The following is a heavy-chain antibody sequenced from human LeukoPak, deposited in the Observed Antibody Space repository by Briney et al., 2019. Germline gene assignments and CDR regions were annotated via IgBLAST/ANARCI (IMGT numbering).Heavy chain of an antibody. CDR1: GGTFSSYA. CDR2: ISAYNGNT. CDR3: ARVRPFFWSGYQDAFDI. Sequence: PGASVKVSCKASGGTFSSYAISWVRQAPGQGLEWMGWISAYNGNTNYAQKLQGRVTMTTDTSTSTAYMELRSLRSDDTAVYYCARVRPFFWSGYQDAFDIWGQGTMVTVSS. V-gene: IGHV1-18*01. D-gene: IGHD3-3*01. J-gene: IGHJ3*02.